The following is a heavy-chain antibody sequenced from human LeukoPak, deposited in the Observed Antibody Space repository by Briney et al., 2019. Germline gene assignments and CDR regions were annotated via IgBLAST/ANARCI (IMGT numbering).Heavy chain of an antibody. D-gene: IGHD3-22*01. Sequence: ASVKVSCKASGYTFTSYGISWVRRAPGQGVEWRGWISAYSGNTNYAQKLQGRVTMTTDTSTSTAYMELRSLRSDDTAVYYCARVLYYYDSSGRIGAFDIWGQGTMVTVSS. CDR3: ARVLYYYDSSGRIGAFDI. CDR2: ISAYSGNT. V-gene: IGHV1-18*01. J-gene: IGHJ3*02. CDR1: GYTFTSYG.